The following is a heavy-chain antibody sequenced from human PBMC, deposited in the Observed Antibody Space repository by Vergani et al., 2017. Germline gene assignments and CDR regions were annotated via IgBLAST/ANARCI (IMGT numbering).Heavy chain of an antibody. CDR2: IYYSGST. Sequence: QVQLQESGPGLVKPSETLSLTCTVSGGSISSYYWSWIRQPPGKGLEWIGYIYYSGSTNYNPSLKSRVTISVDTSKNQFSLKLSSVPAADTAVYYCARVDWDYSSSSRDYYYGMDVWGQGTTVTVSS. V-gene: IGHV4-59*01. CDR3: ARVDWDYSSSSRDYYYGMDV. CDR1: GGSISSYY. D-gene: IGHD6-6*01. J-gene: IGHJ6*02.